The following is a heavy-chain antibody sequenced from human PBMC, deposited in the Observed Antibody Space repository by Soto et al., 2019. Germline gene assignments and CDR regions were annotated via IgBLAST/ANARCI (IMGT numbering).Heavy chain of an antibody. Sequence: SETLSLTXTVSGGSVSSGGYYWSWIRQHPGKGLEWIGYIYYSGSTYYNPSLKSRVTISVDTSKNQFSLKLSSVTAADTAVYYCARVPLPYYDILPGYYKGGMDVWGQGTTVTVSS. CDR3: ARVPLPYYDILPGYYKGGMDV. V-gene: IGHV4-31*02. CDR1: GGSVSSGGYY. CDR2: IYYSGST. J-gene: IGHJ6*02. D-gene: IGHD3-9*01.